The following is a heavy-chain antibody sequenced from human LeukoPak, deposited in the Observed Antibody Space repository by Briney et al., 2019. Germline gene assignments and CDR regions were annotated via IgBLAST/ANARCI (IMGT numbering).Heavy chain of an antibody. CDR1: GFTFSSYS. J-gene: IGHJ3*02. D-gene: IGHD3-10*01. V-gene: IGHV3-21*01. CDR3: ASMVRGVIDAFDI. Sequence: PGGSLRLSCAPSGFTFSSYSMNWARHAPGKGLEWVSSISSSSIYIYYADTVKARFTITRDNAKNSLYLQMNSPIAEDTAVYYCASMVRGVIDAFDIWGQGTMVTVSS. CDR2: ISSSSIYI.